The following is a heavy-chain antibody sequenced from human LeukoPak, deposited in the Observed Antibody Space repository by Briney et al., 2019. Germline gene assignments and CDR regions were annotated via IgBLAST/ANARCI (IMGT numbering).Heavy chain of an antibody. CDR2: INHSGST. CDR3: ASYVY. CDR1: GGCFSGYY. Sequence: PSETLSLTCAVYGGCFSGYYWSWIRQPPGKGLEWIGEINHSGSTNYNPSLKSRVTISVDTSKNQFSLKLSSVTAADTAVYYCASYVYWGQGTLVTVSS. D-gene: IGHD3-16*01. V-gene: IGHV4-34*01. J-gene: IGHJ4*02.